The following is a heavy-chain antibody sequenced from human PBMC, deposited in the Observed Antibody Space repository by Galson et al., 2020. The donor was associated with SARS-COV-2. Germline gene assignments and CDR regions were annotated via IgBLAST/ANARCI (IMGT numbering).Heavy chain of an antibody. V-gene: IGHV3-23*01. CDR1: GFTFSSYA. Sequence: GGSLRLSCAASGFTFSSYAMSWVRQAPGKGLEWVSAISGSGGSTYYADSVKGRFTISRDNSKNTLYLQMNSLRAEDTAVYYCARAGWDFWSGYTDYWGQGTLVTVSS. D-gene: IGHD3-3*01. CDR3: ARAGWDFWSGYTDY. J-gene: IGHJ4*02. CDR2: ISGSGGST.